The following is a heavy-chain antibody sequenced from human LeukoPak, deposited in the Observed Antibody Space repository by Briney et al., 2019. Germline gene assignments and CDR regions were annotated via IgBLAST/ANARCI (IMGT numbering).Heavy chain of an antibody. D-gene: IGHD3-10*01. CDR1: GFTFSSYA. Sequence: GGSLRLSCAASGFTFSSYAMNWVRQAPGKGLEWVSAISGSGGSTYYADSVKGRFTISRDNSKNTLYLQMNSLRAEDTAVYYCAKDYYGSGSYYNGGYWGQGTLVTVSS. CDR3: AKDYYGSGSYYNGGY. V-gene: IGHV3-23*01. J-gene: IGHJ4*02. CDR2: ISGSGGST.